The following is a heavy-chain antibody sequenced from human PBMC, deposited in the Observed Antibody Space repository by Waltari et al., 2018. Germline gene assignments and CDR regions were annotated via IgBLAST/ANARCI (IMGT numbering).Heavy chain of an antibody. CDR2: LTDGGTA. CDR1: GLSFSKAW. Sequence: EVQLVESGGGLVKPGGSLRLSCAAFGLSFSKAWMNWVRQAPGKGLEWVGRLTDGGTADYAAPVKGRFTISRDASKNTLYLQMNSLQTEDTAVYYCCTVSDPDYWGQGTLVTVSS. CDR3: CTVSDPDY. J-gene: IGHJ4*02. V-gene: IGHV3-15*01.